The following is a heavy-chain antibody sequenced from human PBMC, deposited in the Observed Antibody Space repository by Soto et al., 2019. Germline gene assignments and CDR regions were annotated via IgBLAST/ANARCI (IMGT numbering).Heavy chain of an antibody. CDR1: GYTFTSYD. V-gene: IGHV1-69*13. CDR2: IIPIFGTA. CDR3: ARDTAPGPKYFDY. D-gene: IGHD4-17*01. Sequence: SVKVSCKASGYTFTSYDISWVRQAPGQGLEWMGGIIPIFGTANYAQKFQGRVTITADESTSTAYMELSSLRSEDTAVYYCARDTAPGPKYFDYWGQGTLVTVSS. J-gene: IGHJ4*02.